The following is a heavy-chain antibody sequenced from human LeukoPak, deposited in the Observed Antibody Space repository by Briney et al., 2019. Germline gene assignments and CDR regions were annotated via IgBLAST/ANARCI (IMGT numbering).Heavy chain of an antibody. Sequence: GGSLRLSCAASGFTFSSYGMHWVRQAPGKGLEWVTFIRYEGNYKYYADSVNGRFTVSRDNSKNTLFLQMTSLRTEDTAVNYCSKTRGVEGAFDIWGQGTLVTVSS. CDR1: GFTFSSYG. CDR3: SKTRGVEGAFDI. CDR2: IRYEGNYK. J-gene: IGHJ3*02. V-gene: IGHV3-30*02. D-gene: IGHD2-21*01.